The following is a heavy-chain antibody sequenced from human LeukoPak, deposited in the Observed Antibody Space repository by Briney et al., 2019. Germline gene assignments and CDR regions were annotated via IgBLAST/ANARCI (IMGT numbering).Heavy chain of an antibody. J-gene: IGHJ3*02. V-gene: IGHV4-61*02. CDR3: ARGGLPRRKSSQAFDI. CDR2: IYSSGST. CDR1: GGSISSGGYY. Sequence: PSETLSLTCTVSGGSISSGGYYWSWIRQSAGKGLEWIGRIYSSGSTNYNPSLKSRVTMSVDTSKNQFSLKLSSVTAADTAVYYCARGGLPRRKSSQAFDIWGQGTMVTVSS. D-gene: IGHD6-6*01.